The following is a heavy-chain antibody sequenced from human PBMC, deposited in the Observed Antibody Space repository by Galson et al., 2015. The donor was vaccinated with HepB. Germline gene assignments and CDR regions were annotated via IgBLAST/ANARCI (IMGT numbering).Heavy chain of an antibody. D-gene: IGHD6-13*01. CDR3: ARDPGEQQPSGWFDP. CDR2: INPSGGST. J-gene: IGHJ5*02. Sequence: SVKVSCKASGYTFTSYYMHWVRQAPGQGLEWMGIINPSGGSTSYAQKFQGRVTMTRDTSTSTVYMDLSSLRSEDTAVYYCARDPGEQQPSGWFDPWGQGTLVTVSS. CDR1: GYTFTSYY. V-gene: IGHV1-46*03.